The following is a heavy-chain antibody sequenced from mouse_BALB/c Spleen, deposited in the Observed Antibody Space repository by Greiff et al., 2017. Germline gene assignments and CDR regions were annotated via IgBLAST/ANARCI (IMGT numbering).Heavy chain of an antibody. CDR3: ARDRYYAMDY. CDR1: GFTFSSYG. V-gene: IGHV5-6-3*01. J-gene: IGHJ4*01. CDR2: INSNGGST. Sequence: VQLKESGGGLVQPGGSLKLSCAASGFTFSSYGMSWVRQTPDKRLELVATINSNGGSTYYPDSVKGRFTISRDNAKNTLYLQMSSLKSEDTAMYYCARDRYYAMDYWGQGTSVTVSA.